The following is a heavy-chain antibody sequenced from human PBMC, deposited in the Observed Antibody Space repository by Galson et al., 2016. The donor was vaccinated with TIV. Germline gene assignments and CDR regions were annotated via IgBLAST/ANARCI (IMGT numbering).Heavy chain of an antibody. D-gene: IGHD3-3*01. CDR1: GFAFSAYA. J-gene: IGHJ6*01. CDR2: ISATGGST. CDR3: AKTIAVSGVLINYFYYGMDV. V-gene: IGHV3-23*01. Sequence: SLRLSCAASGFAFSAYAMHWVRQAPGKGLEWVSSISATGGSTYYADSVKGRFTTSRDNSKDQLYLQMNSLRAEDTAVYYCAKTIAVSGVLINYFYYGMDV.